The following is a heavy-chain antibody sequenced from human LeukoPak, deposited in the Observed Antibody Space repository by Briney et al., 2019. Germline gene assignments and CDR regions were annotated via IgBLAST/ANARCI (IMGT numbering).Heavy chain of an antibody. J-gene: IGHJ3*02. Sequence: GGSLRLSCAASGFTFSSFAMSWVRQAPGKGLEWVSALSGSGTNTYFADSVKGRFTISRDNSKNTLYLQMNSLRVEDTAVYDCARWDYYGRGAFDIWGQGTMVTVSS. CDR2: LSGSGTNT. CDR3: ARWDYYGRGAFDI. V-gene: IGHV3-23*01. D-gene: IGHD3-10*01. CDR1: GFTFSSFA.